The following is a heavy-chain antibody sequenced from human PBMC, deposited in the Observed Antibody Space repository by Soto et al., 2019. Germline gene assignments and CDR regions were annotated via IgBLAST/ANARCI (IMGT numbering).Heavy chain of an antibody. D-gene: IGHD6-19*01. CDR1: GFTFSSYA. Sequence: EVQLLESGGGLVQPGGSLRLSCAASGFTFSSYAMSWVRQAPGKGLEWVSAISNSGGSTYYADSVKGRFTISRDNSKNTPYLEMNSLRAEDTAVYYCARRSSGWHVLDYWGQGTLVTVSS. V-gene: IGHV3-23*01. J-gene: IGHJ4*02. CDR2: ISNSGGST. CDR3: ARRSSGWHVLDY.